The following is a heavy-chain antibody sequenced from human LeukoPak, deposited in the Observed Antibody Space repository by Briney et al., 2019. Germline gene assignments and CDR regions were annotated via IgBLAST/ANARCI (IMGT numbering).Heavy chain of an antibody. J-gene: IGHJ4*02. V-gene: IGHV1-46*01. D-gene: IGHD6-19*01. Sequence: ASVKVSCKASGYTFTSYYMHWVRQAPGQGLEWMGIINPSGGSTSYAQKFQGRVTMTRDTSISTAYMELSSLRSDDTAVYYCASPAVAGYVFDYWGQGTLVTVPS. CDR2: INPSGGST. CDR3: ASPAVAGYVFDY. CDR1: GYTFTSYY.